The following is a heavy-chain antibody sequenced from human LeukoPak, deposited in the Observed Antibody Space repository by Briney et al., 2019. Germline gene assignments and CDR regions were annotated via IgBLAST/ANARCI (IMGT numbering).Heavy chain of an antibody. CDR3: ARAQGTIVGAPFAFDS. J-gene: IGHJ3*02. Sequence: PSETLSLTCTVSGGSVSSHYWIWIRQPPGKGLKWLGYMYYSESTNYNPTLKSRVTISVDTSKNQFSLKLSSVTAADTAVYYCARAQGTIVGAPFAFDSWGQRTMVTVSS. V-gene: IGHV4-59*02. CDR1: GGSVSSHY. D-gene: IGHD1-26*01. CDR2: MYYSEST.